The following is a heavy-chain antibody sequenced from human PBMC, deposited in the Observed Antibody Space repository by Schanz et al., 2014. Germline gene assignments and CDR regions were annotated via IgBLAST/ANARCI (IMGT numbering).Heavy chain of an antibody. V-gene: IGHV3-21*02. CDR1: GFTFTDHA. Sequence: EVQLLASGGCLVQPGGSLRLTCLTSGFTFTDHAMSWVRQAPGKGLEWVSSISSTSTYLYYADTVKGRFTISRDSARNSLYLQMSSLRAEDTAVYYCARGTPFLCDYWGQGTLVTVSS. CDR3: ARGTPFLCDY. J-gene: IGHJ4*02. D-gene: IGHD3-16*01. CDR2: ISSTSTYL.